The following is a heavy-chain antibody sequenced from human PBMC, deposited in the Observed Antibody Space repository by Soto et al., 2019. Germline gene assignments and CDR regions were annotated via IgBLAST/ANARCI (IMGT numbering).Heavy chain of an antibody. CDR3: AKGGRQWLVTSGFNY. V-gene: IGHV3-30*18. CDR1: GFTFSDYA. CDR2: VSHDGRNT. Sequence: VQLVESGGGVVQPGRSLRLSCAASGFTFSDYALHWVRQAPGKGLEWVAVVSHDGRNTHYADSVKGRFTIARDSSKNTVSLELPSLRAEDTAVYYCAKGGRQWLVTSGFNYWGQGALVTVPS. D-gene: IGHD6-19*01. J-gene: IGHJ4*02.